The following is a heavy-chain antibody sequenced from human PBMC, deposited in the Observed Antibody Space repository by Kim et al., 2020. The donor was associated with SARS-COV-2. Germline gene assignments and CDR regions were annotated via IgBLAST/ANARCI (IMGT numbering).Heavy chain of an antibody. V-gene: IGHV3-21*01. D-gene: IGHD3-3*01. J-gene: IGHJ6*02. CDR3: ARPAYDFWSGNDRDYYYYGMDV. CDR2: ISSSSSYI. CDR1: GFTFSSYS. Sequence: GGSLRLSCAASGFTFSSYSMNWVRQAPGKGLEWVSSISSSSSYIYYADSVKGRFTISRDNAKNSLYLQMNSLRAEDTAVYYCARPAYDFWSGNDRDYYYYGMDVWGQGTTVTVSS.